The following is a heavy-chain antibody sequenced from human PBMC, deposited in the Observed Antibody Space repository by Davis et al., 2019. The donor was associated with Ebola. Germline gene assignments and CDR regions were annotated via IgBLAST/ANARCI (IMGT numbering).Heavy chain of an antibody. CDR1: GFTFSSYD. Sequence: LSLTCAASGFTFSSYDMNWVRQAPGKGLEWVSYISSSGSTIYYADSVKGRFTISRDNSKNTLYLQMNSLRAEDTAVYYCARGGGGTVDYWGQGTLVTVSS. V-gene: IGHV3-48*03. CDR2: ISSSGSTI. J-gene: IGHJ4*02. D-gene: IGHD3-16*01. CDR3: ARGGGGTVDY.